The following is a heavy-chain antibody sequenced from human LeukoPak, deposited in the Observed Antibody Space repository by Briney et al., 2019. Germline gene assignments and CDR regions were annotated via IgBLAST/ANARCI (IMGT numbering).Heavy chain of an antibody. D-gene: IGHD5-12*01. CDR3: ARAENIVATNEKFDY. CDR2: IYYSGIT. Sequence: PSETLSLTCTVSGVSISGGGYYWSWLRQHPGKGLEWIGYIYYSGITYYNPSLKSRVTISVDTSKNQFSLKLSSVTAADTAVYYCARAENIVATNEKFDYWGQGSLVTVSS. V-gene: IGHV4-31*03. CDR1: GVSISGGGYY. J-gene: IGHJ4*02.